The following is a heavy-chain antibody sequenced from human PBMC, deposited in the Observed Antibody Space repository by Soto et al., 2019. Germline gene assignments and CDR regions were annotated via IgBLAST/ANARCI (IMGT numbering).Heavy chain of an antibody. Sequence: QEPLVQSGPEVKKPGASVKVACTASGYTFTGHSMHWVRQAPGQGLEWVGWINPDSGSTNSAQRFHDWVTMTRDTSINTAYLEVKSLKSDDAAVYYCARPPHRGAAPDPPGTFWGQGTLVIAPS. CDR1: GYTFTGHS. CDR3: ARPPHRGAAPDPPGTF. D-gene: IGHD6-25*01. V-gene: IGHV1-2*04. J-gene: IGHJ4*02. CDR2: INPDSGST.